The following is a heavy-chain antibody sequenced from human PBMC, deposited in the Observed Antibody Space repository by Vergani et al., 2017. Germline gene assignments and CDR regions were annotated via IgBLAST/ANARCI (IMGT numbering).Heavy chain of an antibody. D-gene: IGHD3-22*01. CDR1: GYTFTGYY. CDR3: AGDHGYDSSGYYFLDY. V-gene: IGHV1-2*02. CDR2: INPNSGGT. J-gene: IGHJ4*02. Sequence: QVQLVQSGAEVKKPGASVKVSCKASGYTFTGYYMHWVRQAPGQGLEWMGWINPNSGGTTYAQKFQGRVTMTRDTSIRTAYMELSRLRSDDTAVYYCAGDHGYDSSGYYFLDYWGQGTLVTVSS.